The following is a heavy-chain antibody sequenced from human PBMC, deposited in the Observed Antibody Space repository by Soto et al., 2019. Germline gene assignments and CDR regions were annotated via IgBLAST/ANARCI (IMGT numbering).Heavy chain of an antibody. D-gene: IGHD5-18*01. Sequence: QLQLQESGPGLVTRSETLSLTCTVSGGSISSSSYYWGWIRQPPGKGLEWIGSISYSGGTYYNPSLKRRVIISIDTSKNQFSLKRRSVPTSDTAVYYCARRPRRRYSYGDAFDIWGQRTMVTVSS. CDR1: GGSISSSSYY. V-gene: IGHV4-39*01. CDR2: ISYSGGT. J-gene: IGHJ3*02. CDR3: ARRPRRRYSYGDAFDI.